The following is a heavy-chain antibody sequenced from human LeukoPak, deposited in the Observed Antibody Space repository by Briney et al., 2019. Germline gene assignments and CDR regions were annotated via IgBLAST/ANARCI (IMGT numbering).Heavy chain of an antibody. J-gene: IGHJ3*01. Sequence: GGSLTLSCTASDFAFTSSGMSWVRQVPGTGLEWVSFISATGLSTYYADSVKGRFTVSRDNSKNTLYLQMNSLRAADTAVYYCAKLMRHMMADVLDLWGQGTVVTVSS. CDR2: ISATGLST. CDR3: AKLMRHMMADVLDL. D-gene: IGHD3-16*01. CDR1: DFAFTSSG. V-gene: IGHV3-23*01.